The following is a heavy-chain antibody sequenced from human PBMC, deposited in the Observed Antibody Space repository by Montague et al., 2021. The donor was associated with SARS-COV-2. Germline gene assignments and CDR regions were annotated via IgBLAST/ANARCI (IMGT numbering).Heavy chain of an antibody. D-gene: IGHD3-22*01. CDR1: GGSFNDYY. CDR2: INHGGST. V-gene: IGHV4-34*01. CDR3: ARGHQGVAMIVVVMIGAKYYFDY. Sequence: SETLSLTCAVYGGSFNDYYWSWIRQPPGEGLEWIGEINHGGSTNYSPSLKSRVTISADTSKNQFSLKLKSVTAADTANYYCARGHQGVAMIVVVMIGAKYYFDYWGQGSLVTVSS. J-gene: IGHJ4*02.